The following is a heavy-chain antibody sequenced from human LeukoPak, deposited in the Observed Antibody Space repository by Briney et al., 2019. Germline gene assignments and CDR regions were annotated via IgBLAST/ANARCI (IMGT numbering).Heavy chain of an antibody. CDR1: GFTVSSNY. CDR2: IYSGGNT. Sequence: PGGSLRLSCAASGFTVSSNYMNWVRQAPGKGLEWVSGIYSGGNTYYADSVKGRFTISRDNAKNSLYLQMNSLRAEATALYYCARAAHYGDYALVKYYFRYWGQGTLVTVSS. CDR3: ARAAHYGDYALVKYYFRY. V-gene: IGHV3-53*01. D-gene: IGHD4-17*01. J-gene: IGHJ4*02.